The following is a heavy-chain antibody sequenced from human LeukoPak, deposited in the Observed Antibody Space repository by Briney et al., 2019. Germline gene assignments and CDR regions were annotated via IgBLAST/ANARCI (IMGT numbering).Heavy chain of an antibody. D-gene: IGHD3-3*01. V-gene: IGHV3-30*03. CDR1: GFTFSRHG. CDR3: ARDQYDTWSRRGNFDP. CDR2: ISNDGSRK. Sequence: GGSLRLSCAPSGFTFSRHGMHWVRQAPGKGLEWVAIISNDGSRKYYAHSVEGRFTISRDNSKNTLYLQMDSLRAEDTAVYYCARDQYDTWSRRGNFDPWGQGTLVIVSS. J-gene: IGHJ5*02.